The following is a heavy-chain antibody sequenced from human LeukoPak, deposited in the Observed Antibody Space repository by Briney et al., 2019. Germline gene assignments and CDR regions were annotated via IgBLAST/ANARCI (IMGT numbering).Heavy chain of an antibody. J-gene: IGHJ4*02. Sequence: PGGSLRLSCAASGLSVSDAWMRWVRQAPGKGREWVGRIKGKTAGGTTDYVASVKGRFTISRDDSKNTLYLQVNSLSTEDTAVYYCTGPPDWGQGTLVTVSS. V-gene: IGHV3-15*01. CDR2: IKGKTAGGTT. CDR1: GLSVSDAW. CDR3: TGPPD.